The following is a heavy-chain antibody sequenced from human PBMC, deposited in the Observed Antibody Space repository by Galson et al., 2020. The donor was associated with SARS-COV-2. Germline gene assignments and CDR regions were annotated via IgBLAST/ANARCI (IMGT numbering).Heavy chain of an antibody. J-gene: IGHJ4*02. D-gene: IGHD5-12*01. CDR3: ARTGTATGYDYGTYFFDY. V-gene: IGHV2-26*01. CDR1: GFSLTNTRVG. Sequence: SGPTLVKPTETLTLTCTVSGFSLTNTRVGVSWIRQPPGKALEWLAHIFSNDEKSYSTSLKSRLTISKDTSKSQVLLTMTNMDPVDTATYYCARTGTATGYDYGTYFFDYWGQGTMVTVSS. CDR2: IFSNDEK.